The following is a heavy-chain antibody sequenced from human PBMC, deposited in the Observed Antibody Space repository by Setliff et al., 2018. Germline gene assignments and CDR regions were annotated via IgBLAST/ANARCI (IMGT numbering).Heavy chain of an antibody. D-gene: IGHD3-3*01. Sequence: SETLSLTCAVYGGSFSGYYWSWIRQPPGKGLEWIGEINHSGSTDYNPSLKSRVTISVDTSKNQFSLKLSSVTAADTAVYYCARRYNFWSGYLDYWGQGTLVTVSS. CDR2: INHSGST. J-gene: IGHJ4*02. CDR3: ARRYNFWSGYLDY. V-gene: IGHV4-34*01. CDR1: GGSFSGYY.